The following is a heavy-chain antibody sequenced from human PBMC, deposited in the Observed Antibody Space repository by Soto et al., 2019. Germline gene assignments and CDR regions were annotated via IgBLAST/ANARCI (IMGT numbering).Heavy chain of an antibody. CDR1: GFTFSSYS. CDR3: ARESRFLEWLSLNWFDP. Sequence: PGGSLRLSCAASGFTFSSYSIHWVRQAPAKGLEWVAVISFDASNKYYADSVKGRFTISRDNSKNTLYLQMNSLRAEDTAVYYCARESRFLEWLSLNWFDPWGQGTLVTVSS. V-gene: IGHV3-30-3*01. CDR2: ISFDASNK. J-gene: IGHJ5*02. D-gene: IGHD3-3*01.